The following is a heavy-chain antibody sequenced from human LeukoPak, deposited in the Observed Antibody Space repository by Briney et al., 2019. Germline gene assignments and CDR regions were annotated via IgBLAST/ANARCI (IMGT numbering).Heavy chain of an antibody. CDR1: GYSFTSYW. J-gene: IGHJ3*02. D-gene: IGHD3-22*01. V-gene: IGHV5-51*01. Sequence: GESLKISCKGSGYSFTSYWIGWVRQMPGKGLEWMGIIYPGDSDTRYSPSFQGQVTISADKSISTAYLQWSSLKASDTAMYYCASPGYYYDSSGYYHSAFDIWGQGTMVTVSS. CDR2: IYPGDSDT. CDR3: ASPGYYYDSSGYYHSAFDI.